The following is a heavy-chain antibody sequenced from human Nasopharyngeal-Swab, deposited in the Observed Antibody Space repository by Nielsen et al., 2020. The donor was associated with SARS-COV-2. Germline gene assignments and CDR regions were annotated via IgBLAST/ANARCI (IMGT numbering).Heavy chain of an antibody. J-gene: IGHJ4*02. V-gene: IGHV4-34*01. D-gene: IGHD6-13*01. CDR3: ARGLYSSSRYAAFYDY. CDR2: INHSGST. CDR1: GGSFSGYY. Sequence: SETLSLTCAVYGGSFSGYYWSWIRQPPGKGLEWIGEINHSGSTNYNPSLKSRVTISVDTSKNQLSLKLSSVTAADTTVYYCARGLYSSSRYAAFYDYWGQGTLVTVSS.